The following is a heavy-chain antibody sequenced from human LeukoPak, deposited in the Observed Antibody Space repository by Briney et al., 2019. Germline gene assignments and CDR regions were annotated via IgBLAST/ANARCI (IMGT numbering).Heavy chain of an antibody. J-gene: IGHJ4*02. CDR1: GFTFSSYA. Sequence: GGSLRLSCAASGFTFSSYAMGWVRQAPGKGLEWVLVISGGGGTTYYADSVKGRFTISRDNSKSTLFLQMNSLRAEDTAVFYCAKVGTYYDILTGYLYYFDYWGQGTLVTVSS. V-gene: IGHV3-23*01. D-gene: IGHD3-9*01. CDR2: ISGGGGTT. CDR3: AKVGTYYDILTGYLYYFDY.